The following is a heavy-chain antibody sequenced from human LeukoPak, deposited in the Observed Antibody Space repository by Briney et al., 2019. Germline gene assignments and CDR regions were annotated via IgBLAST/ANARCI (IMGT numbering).Heavy chain of an antibody. Sequence: GSLRLSCATSGFSFERYTIHWVRQAPGKGLEWVSLAGWAGGTTFYSDSVRGRFTISRGSGRKSVYLQMNSLTTDDTAFYFCAKELDTMFFDYWGQGALVTVSS. CDR1: GFSFERYT. CDR3: AKELDTMFFDY. J-gene: IGHJ4*02. D-gene: IGHD3-10*02. CDR2: AGWAGGTT. V-gene: IGHV3-43*01.